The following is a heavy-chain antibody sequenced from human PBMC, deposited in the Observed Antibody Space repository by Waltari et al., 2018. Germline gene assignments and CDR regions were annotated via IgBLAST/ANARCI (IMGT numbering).Heavy chain of an antibody. D-gene: IGHD3-16*01. CDR2: LWFEGGDE. Sequence: QLQLVESGGGVVQTGKSMRLSWAASGFSLSHYGMHWVRQAPGRGLEWVALLWFEGGDEYYADSVRGRFTISRDNSKNLLYLHMDSLRVDDTAVYYCAKDAFGNTYMDHWGQGTLVTVSS. J-gene: IGHJ4*02. CDR3: AKDAFGNTYMDH. V-gene: IGHV3-30*18. CDR1: GFSLSHYG.